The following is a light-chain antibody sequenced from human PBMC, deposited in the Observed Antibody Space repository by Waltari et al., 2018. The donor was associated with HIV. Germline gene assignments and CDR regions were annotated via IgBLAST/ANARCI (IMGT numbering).Light chain of an antibody. CDR3: QQFNLYPLT. CDR1: QAITSS. Sequence: AIQLTQSPSSLSASVGDRVTFTCRTSQAITSSLDCYQQKPGKPPKLLLFDASTLESGVPSRFSGSGSGTDFTLTISSLQPEDFATYYCQQFNLYPLTFGGGTKVEI. CDR2: DAS. J-gene: IGKJ4*01. V-gene: IGKV1-13*01.